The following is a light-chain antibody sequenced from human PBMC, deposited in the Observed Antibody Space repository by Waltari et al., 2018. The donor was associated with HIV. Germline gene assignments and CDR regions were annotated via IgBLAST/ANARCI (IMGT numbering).Light chain of an antibody. V-gene: IGKV1-5*03. CDR3: QQYNSYPWT. Sequence: IQMTQSPSTLSASIGDRVTITCRASQSISSWLAWYQQKPGKAPDLLIYKASTLESGGPSRFSGSGSGTEFTLTISSLQPDDFATYYCQQYNSYPWTFSQGTKVEIK. J-gene: IGKJ1*01. CDR1: QSISSW. CDR2: KAS.